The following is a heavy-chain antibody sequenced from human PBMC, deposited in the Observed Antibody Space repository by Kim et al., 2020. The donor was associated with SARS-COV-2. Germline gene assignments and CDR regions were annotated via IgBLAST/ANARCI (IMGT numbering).Heavy chain of an antibody. V-gene: IGHV3-7*03. J-gene: IGHJ6*02. CDR2: IKQDGSEK. CDR1: GFTFSSYW. D-gene: IGHD6-19*01. Sequence: GGSLRLSCAASGFTFSSYWMSWVRQAPGKGLEWVANIKQDGSEKYYVDSVKGRFTISRDNAKNSLYLQMNSLRAEDTAVYYCARLPGVAVAGIDYYYGMDVWGQGTTVTVSS. CDR3: ARLPGVAVAGIDYYYGMDV.